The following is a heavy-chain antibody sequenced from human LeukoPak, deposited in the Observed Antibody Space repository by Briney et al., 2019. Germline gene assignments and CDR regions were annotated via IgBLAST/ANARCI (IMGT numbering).Heavy chain of an antibody. J-gene: IGHJ4*02. CDR3: ARYENYYDSSGYPSGFDY. V-gene: IGHV3-48*02. CDR2: IRSSSSAT. CDR1: GFSLSSYS. D-gene: IGHD3-22*01. Sequence: GGSLRLSCAASGFSLSSYSMNWVRQAPGKGLEWVSYIRSSSSATYYADSVKGRFTISRDNAKNSLYLQMNSLRDEDTAVYYCARYENYYDSSGYPSGFDYWGQGTLVTVSS.